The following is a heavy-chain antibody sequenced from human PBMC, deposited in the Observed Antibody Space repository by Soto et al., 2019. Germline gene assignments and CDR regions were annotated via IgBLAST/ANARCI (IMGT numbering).Heavy chain of an antibody. CDR1: GFTFDSYA. CDR2: ISGSADGT. Sequence: EVKLLESGGGLAQPGGSLRLSCVGSGFTFDSYAISWVRQAPGERLQWIAAISGSADGTDYAHSVRGLFTITRDNAKNTVNLQMDILRVEDTAVYFCAKDTVGGYSFWSGYYSDGLDVWGQGTLVSVS. CDR3: AKDTVGGYSFWSGYYSDGLDV. V-gene: IGHV3-23*01. D-gene: IGHD3-3*01. J-gene: IGHJ3*01.